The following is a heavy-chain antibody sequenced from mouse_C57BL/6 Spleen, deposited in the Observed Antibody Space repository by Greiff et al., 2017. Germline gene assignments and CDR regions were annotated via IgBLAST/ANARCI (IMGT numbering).Heavy chain of an antibody. V-gene: IGHV1-82*01. J-gene: IGHJ4*01. Sequence: QVQLQQSGPELVKPGASVKISCKASGYAFSSSWMNWVKQRPGKGLEWIGRIYPGDGDTNYNGKFKGKATLTADKSSSTAYMQLSSLTSEDSAVYCCGRGNYVDYYYAMDYWGQGTSVTVSS. CDR1: GYAFSSSW. D-gene: IGHD2-1*01. CDR3: GRGNYVDYYYAMDY. CDR2: IYPGDGDT.